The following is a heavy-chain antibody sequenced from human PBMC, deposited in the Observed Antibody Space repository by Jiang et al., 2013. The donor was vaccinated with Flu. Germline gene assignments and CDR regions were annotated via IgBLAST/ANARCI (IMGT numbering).Heavy chain of an antibody. Sequence: VQLVESGGGLVKPGGSLRLSCAASGFTFSSYSMNWVRQAPGKGLEWVSSISSSSSYIYYADSVKGRFTISRDNAKNSLYLQMNSLRAEDTAVYYCARVNIAVADYYFDYWARDPGHRLL. J-gene: IGHJ4*03. V-gene: IGHV3-21*01. CDR2: ISSSSSYI. CDR3: ARVNIAVADYYFDY. CDR1: GFTFSSYS. D-gene: IGHD6-19*01.